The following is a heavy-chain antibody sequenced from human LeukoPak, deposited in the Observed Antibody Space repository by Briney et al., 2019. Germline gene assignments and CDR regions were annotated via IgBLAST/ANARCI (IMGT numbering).Heavy chain of an antibody. CDR3: ARDRESYYDFWSGLANNWFDP. D-gene: IGHD3-3*01. J-gene: IGHJ5*02. CDR2: IYHSGST. CDR1: GYSISSGYY. V-gene: IGHV4-38-2*02. Sequence: PSETLSLTCTVSGYSISSGYYWGWIRQPPGKGLEWIGSIYHSGSTYYNPSLKSRVTISADTSKNQFSLKLSSVTAADTAVYYCARDRESYYDFWSGLANNWFDPWGQGTLVTVSS.